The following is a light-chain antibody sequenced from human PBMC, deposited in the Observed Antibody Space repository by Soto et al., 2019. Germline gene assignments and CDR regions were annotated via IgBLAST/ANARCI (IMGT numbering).Light chain of an antibody. CDR1: QSVSSSF. J-gene: IGKJ4*01. CDR3: QQYGSSPLT. Sequence: EIVLTQSPGTLSLSPGERATLSCRASQSVSSSFLAWYQQKPGQAPRLLIYGASSRATGIPYRFSGSGSGTDFTLTISRLEPEDFAVYYCQQYGSSPLTFGGGTKVESK. CDR2: GAS. V-gene: IGKV3-20*01.